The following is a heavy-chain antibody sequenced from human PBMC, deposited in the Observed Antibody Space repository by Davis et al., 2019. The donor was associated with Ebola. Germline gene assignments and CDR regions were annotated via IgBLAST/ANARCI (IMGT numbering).Heavy chain of an antibody. CDR3: AKDHAGGTYGGYYLDH. CDR1: GFIFSGYG. V-gene: IGHV3-30*18. J-gene: IGHJ1*01. Sequence: GESLKISCVASGFIFSGYGIHWVRQAPGKGLEWVAVISFDGSNKDYVDSVKGRFTISRDNSKNTVYLQMNSLRAEDTAIYYCAKDHAGGTYGGYYLDHWGQGTQVTVSS. CDR2: ISFDGSNK. D-gene: IGHD3-10*01.